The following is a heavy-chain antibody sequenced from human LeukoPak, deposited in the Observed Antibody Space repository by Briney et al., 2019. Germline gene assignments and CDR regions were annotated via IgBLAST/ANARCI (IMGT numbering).Heavy chain of an antibody. V-gene: IGHV5-51*01. CDR2: IFPRDSDT. CDR3: ARRNAALEGIYYYYGLDI. D-gene: IGHD1-1*01. J-gene: IGHJ6*02. CDR1: GYSFTSYW. Sequence: GESLKISCKGSGYSFTSYWIGWVRQMPGKGLEWMGIIFPRDSDTRYSPSFQGQVTISVDKSISTAYLQWSSLKASDAAMYYCARRNAALEGIYYYYGLDIWGQGTTVTVSS.